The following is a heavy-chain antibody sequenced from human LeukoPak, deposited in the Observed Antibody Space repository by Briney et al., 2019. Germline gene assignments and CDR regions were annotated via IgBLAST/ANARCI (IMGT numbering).Heavy chain of an antibody. V-gene: IGHV4-31*03. D-gene: IGHD3-22*01. Sequence: PSQTLSLTCTVSGGSISSGGYYWSWIRQHPGKGLEWIGYIYYSGSTYYNPSLKSRVTISVDTPKNQFSLKLSSVTAADTAVYYCARDAYYYDSSGQRWFDPWGQGTLVTVSS. J-gene: IGHJ5*02. CDR1: GGSISSGGYY. CDR2: IYYSGST. CDR3: ARDAYYYDSSGQRWFDP.